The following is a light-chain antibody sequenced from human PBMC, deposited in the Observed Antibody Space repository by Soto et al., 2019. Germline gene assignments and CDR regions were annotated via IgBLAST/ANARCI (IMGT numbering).Light chain of an antibody. Sequence: QSVLTQPRSVSGSPGQSVTISCTGTSSDVGVYNYVSWYQQYPGKAPKLMVYGVRKRPSGVPERFSGSKSGNTASLTISGLRAEDEADYYCCSYADTYTPPYVFGTGTKVTVL. CDR2: GVR. J-gene: IGLJ1*01. V-gene: IGLV2-11*01. CDR1: SSDVGVYNY. CDR3: CSYADTYTPPYV.